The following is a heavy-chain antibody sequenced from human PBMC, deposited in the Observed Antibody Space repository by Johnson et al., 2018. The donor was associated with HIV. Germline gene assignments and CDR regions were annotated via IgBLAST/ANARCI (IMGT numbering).Heavy chain of an antibody. CDR2: ISYDGSNK. CDR1: GVTFSTYA. Sequence: QVQLVESGGGVVQPGRSLRLSCAASGVTFSTYAMHWVRQAPGKGLEWVAVISYDGSNKYCADSVKGRFTISRDNSKNTLYLQMDSLRAEDTAVYYCAREGRGYNYLDDAFDIWGQGTMVTVSS. J-gene: IGHJ3*02. D-gene: IGHD5-24*01. CDR3: AREGRGYNYLDDAFDI. V-gene: IGHV3-30-3*01.